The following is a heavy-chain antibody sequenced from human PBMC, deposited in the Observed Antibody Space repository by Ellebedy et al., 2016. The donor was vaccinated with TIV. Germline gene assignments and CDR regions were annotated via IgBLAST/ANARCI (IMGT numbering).Heavy chain of an antibody. D-gene: IGHD6-19*01. CDR2: ISESGGTI. CDR3: AKETRSGWDY. CDR1: GFTFSGFA. J-gene: IGHJ4*02. V-gene: IGHV3-23*01. Sequence: GESLKISCAASGFTFSGFAMSWVRQAAGKGLEWVSGISESGGTIWYADSVRGRFTISRDNSKKTLYLQMNSLRVEDTAVYYCAKETRSGWDYWGQGTLVTVSS.